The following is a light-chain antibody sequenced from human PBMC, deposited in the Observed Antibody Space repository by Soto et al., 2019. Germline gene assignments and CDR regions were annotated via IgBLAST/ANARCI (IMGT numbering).Light chain of an antibody. J-gene: IGLJ2*01. V-gene: IGLV1-36*01. CDR1: SSNIGNNA. CDR3: AAWDDSLNGPV. CDR2: YDD. Sequence: QSVLTQPPSVSDAPRQRVTISCSGSSSNIGNNAVNWYQQLPGKAPKLLIYYDDLLPSGVSDRFSGSKSGTSASLAISGLQSEDEADCYCAAWDDSLNGPVFGGGTQLTVL.